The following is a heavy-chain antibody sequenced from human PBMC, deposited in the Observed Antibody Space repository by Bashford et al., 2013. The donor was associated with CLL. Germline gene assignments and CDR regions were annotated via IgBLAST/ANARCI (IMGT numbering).Heavy chain of an antibody. D-gene: IGHD6-13*01. CDR1: GGSISSGSYY. CDR3: ARGPVAAAGTGLSLTYYFDY. V-gene: IGHV4-39*01. CDR2: IYYSGYT. J-gene: IGHJ4*02. Sequence: SETLSLTCSVSGGSISSGSYYWGWIRQPPGKGLEWIGNIYYSGYTYYNPSLKSRVTISVDTSRNQFSLRLSSVTAADTAVYYCARGPVAAAGTGLSLTYYFDYWGQGTLVTVSS.